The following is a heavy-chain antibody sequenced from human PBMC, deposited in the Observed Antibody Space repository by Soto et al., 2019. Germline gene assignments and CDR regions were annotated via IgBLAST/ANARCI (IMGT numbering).Heavy chain of an antibody. CDR2: IYYSGST. V-gene: IGHV4-59*01. D-gene: IGHD3-9*01. Sequence: SETLSLTCTVSGVSISSYYWSWIRQPPGKGLEWIGYIYYSGSTNHNPSLKSRVTISVDTSKNQFSLRLSSVTAADTAVYYCARAPRYYDILTGYYREVHFDYWGQGTLVTVSS. J-gene: IGHJ4*02. CDR1: GVSISSYY. CDR3: ARAPRYYDILTGYYREVHFDY.